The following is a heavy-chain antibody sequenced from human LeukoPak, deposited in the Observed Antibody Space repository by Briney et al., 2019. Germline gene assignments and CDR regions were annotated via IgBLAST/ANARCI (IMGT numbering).Heavy chain of an antibody. Sequence: GGSLRLSCAAYGFPFRTHAMHWVRQAPGKGLEWVAFISFDGSTKYYSDSVRGRFPISRDNSKNTVYLQMNSLRPEDTAVYYCARDMSEKYTADYWGQGTLVTVSS. V-gene: IGHV3-30*01. CDR1: GFPFRTHA. D-gene: IGHD1-1*01. J-gene: IGHJ4*02. CDR3: ARDMSEKYTADY. CDR2: ISFDGSTK.